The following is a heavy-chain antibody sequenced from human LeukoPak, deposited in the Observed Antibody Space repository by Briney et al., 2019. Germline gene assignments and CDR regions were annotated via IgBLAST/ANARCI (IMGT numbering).Heavy chain of an antibody. CDR2: INRDGSKN. CDR1: EFTLGSYW. Sequence: GGSLRLSCAASEFTLGSYWMTWVRQAPGKGLEWVANINRDGSKNHFVDSVKGRFTISRDNAKNFLYLQMNSLRAEDTAVYYCAKEVQTVAGTEFDYWGQGTLVTVSS. J-gene: IGHJ4*02. D-gene: IGHD6-19*01. V-gene: IGHV3-7*03. CDR3: AKEVQTVAGTEFDY.